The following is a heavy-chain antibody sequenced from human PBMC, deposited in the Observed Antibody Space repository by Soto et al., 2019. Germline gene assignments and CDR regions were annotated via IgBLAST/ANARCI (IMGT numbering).Heavy chain of an antibody. J-gene: IGHJ4*02. CDR2: IIPIFGTA. CDR1: GGTFSSYA. Sequence: ASVKVSCKASGGTFSSYAISWVRQAPGQGLEWMGGIIPIFGTANYAQKFQGRVTITADESTSTAYMELSSLRSEDTAVYYCARGYSGYDTQDFDYWGQGTLVTVSS. V-gene: IGHV1-69*13. D-gene: IGHD5-12*01. CDR3: ARGYSGYDTQDFDY.